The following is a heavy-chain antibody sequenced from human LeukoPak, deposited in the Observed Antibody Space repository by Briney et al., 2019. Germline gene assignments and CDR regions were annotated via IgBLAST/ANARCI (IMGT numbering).Heavy chain of an antibody. CDR3: AKDIGYSSSSGGFDP. Sequence: GGSLRLSCAASGFTFSSYGMHWVRQAPGKGLEWVAVISYDGSNKYYADSVKGRFTISRDNSKNTLYLQMNSLRAEDTAVYYCAKDIGYSSSSGGFDPWGQGTLVTVSS. J-gene: IGHJ5*02. V-gene: IGHV3-30*18. CDR1: GFTFSSYG. D-gene: IGHD6-6*01. CDR2: ISYDGSNK.